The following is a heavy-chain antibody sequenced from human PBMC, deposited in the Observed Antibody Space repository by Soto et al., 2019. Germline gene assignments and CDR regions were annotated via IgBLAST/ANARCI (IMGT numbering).Heavy chain of an antibody. Sequence: GASVKVSCKASGYTFTSYAMHWVRQAPGQRLEWMGWINAGNGNTKYSQKFQGRVTITRDTSASTAYMELSSLRSEDTAVYYCARFSGAAAVAFDYWGQGTLVTVSS. J-gene: IGHJ4*02. CDR3: ARFSGAAAVAFDY. CDR2: INAGNGNT. V-gene: IGHV1-3*01. CDR1: GYTFTSYA. D-gene: IGHD6-13*01.